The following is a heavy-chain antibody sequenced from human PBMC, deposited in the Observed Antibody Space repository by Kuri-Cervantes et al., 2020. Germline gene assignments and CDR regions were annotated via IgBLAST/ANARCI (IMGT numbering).Heavy chain of an antibody. Sequence: GGSLRLSCAASGFTFRSYAMSGVRQAPGKGREWVSAISGSGGSTYYADSVKGRFTISRDNSKNTLYLQMTSLRAEDTAVYYCAKVWGITMVRGVTWRPWFAPWGQGTLVNVSS. CDR3: AKVWGITMVRGVTWRPWFAP. D-gene: IGHD3-10*01. V-gene: IGHV3-23*01. J-gene: IGHJ5*02. CDR2: ISGSGGST. CDR1: GFTFRSYA.